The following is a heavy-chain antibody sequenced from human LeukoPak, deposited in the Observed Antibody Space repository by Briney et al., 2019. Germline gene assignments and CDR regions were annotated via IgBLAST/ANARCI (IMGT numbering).Heavy chain of an antibody. D-gene: IGHD6-13*01. CDR3: ARVGIAAAGNNWFDP. CDR2: IIPILGIA. CDR1: GGTFSSYA. V-gene: IGHV1-69*04. J-gene: IGHJ5*02. Sequence: ASVKVSCKASGGTFSSYAISWVRQAPGQGLEWMGRIIPILGIANYAQKFQGRVTITADKSTSTAYMELSSLRSEDTAVYYCARVGIAAAGNNWFDPWGQGTLVTVSS.